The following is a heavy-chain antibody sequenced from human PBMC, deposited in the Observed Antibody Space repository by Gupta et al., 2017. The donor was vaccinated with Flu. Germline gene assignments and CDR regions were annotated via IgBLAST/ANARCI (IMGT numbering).Heavy chain of an antibody. J-gene: IGHJ4*02. Sequence: MGRINPNSGGTKYAQKFQGRVTLTRDTSISTAYMELTRLTSYDTAVYFCARVSYCRTTSCFQPFYHCGQGTLVTVSS. V-gene: IGHV1-2*06. CDR3: ARVSYCRTTSCFQPFYH. D-gene: IGHD2-2*01. CDR2: INPNSGGT.